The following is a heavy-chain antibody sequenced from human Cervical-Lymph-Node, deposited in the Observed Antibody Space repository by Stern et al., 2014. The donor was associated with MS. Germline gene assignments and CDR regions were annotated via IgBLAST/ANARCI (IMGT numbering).Heavy chain of an antibody. D-gene: IGHD4-23*01. V-gene: IGHV3-33*01. CDR3: AREGGNTAEYFQH. CDR1: GFPFSSSG. J-gene: IGHJ1*01. Sequence: VQLVQSGGGVVQPGRSLRLSCAASGFPFSSSGMHWVRQAPGKGLEWLAIIWYDGSNRYYADSVKGRFTISRDNSKNTLYLQMNSLRAEDTAVYYCAREGGNTAEYFQHWGQGTLVTVSS. CDR2: IWYDGSNR.